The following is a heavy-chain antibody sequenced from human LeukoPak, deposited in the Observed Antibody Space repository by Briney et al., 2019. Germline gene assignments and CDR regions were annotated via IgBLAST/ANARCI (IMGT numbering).Heavy chain of an antibody. Sequence: SETLSLTCTVSGGSISSHYWSWIRQPPGKGQEWIGYIYYSGSTNYNPSLKSRVTISVDTSKNQFSLKLSSVTAADTAVYYCARETYCGGDCCPDVWGKGTTVTVSS. D-gene: IGHD2-21*02. CDR2: IYYSGST. CDR3: ARETYCGGDCCPDV. J-gene: IGHJ6*04. V-gene: IGHV4-59*11. CDR1: GGSISSHY.